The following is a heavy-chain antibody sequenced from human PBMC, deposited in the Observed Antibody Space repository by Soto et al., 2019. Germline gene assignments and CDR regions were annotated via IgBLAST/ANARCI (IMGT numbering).Heavy chain of an antibody. Sequence: EVQLVESGGGLVQPGGSLRLSCAGSGFTFSDYYIDWVRQAPGKGLEWVGRSRDKGNSYSTAYAASVKGRFTVSRDASKNSVYLQMNSLKTEYTALYYCTRSIPGATSSDYWGQGTLVSVSS. CDR3: TRSIPGATSSDY. V-gene: IGHV3-72*01. CDR2: SRDKGNSYST. D-gene: IGHD1-7*01. CDR1: GFTFSDYY. J-gene: IGHJ4*02.